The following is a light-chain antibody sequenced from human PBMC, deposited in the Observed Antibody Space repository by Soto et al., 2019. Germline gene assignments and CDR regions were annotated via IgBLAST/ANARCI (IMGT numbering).Light chain of an antibody. CDR2: AAS. J-gene: IGKJ2*01. CDR3: QLYGSSPPSYT. Sequence: EIVLTQSPGTLYLSPGERATLSCRASQSVSSNYLAWYQQKRGQAPRLPIYAASARATGIPDRFSGSGSGTDFTLTISRLEPEDFAVYFCQLYGSSPPSYTFGQGTKVDIK. V-gene: IGKV3-20*01. CDR1: QSVSSNY.